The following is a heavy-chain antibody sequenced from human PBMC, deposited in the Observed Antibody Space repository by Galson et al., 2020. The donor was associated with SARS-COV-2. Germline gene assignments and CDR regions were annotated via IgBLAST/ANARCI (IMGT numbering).Heavy chain of an antibody. D-gene: IGHD2-8*01. CDR2: ISYHGIDI. Sequence: GGSLRLSCAASGFTFNSSAMHWVRQAPGKGLEWVAVISYHGIDIYYADFVKGRFTISRDNSKNTLYLQMNSLRPEDTAVYFCARVVDSPNTCQVWGQGSMMIVSS. V-gene: IGHV3-30*04. J-gene: IGHJ3*01. CDR3: ARVVDSPNTCQV. CDR1: GFTFNSSA.